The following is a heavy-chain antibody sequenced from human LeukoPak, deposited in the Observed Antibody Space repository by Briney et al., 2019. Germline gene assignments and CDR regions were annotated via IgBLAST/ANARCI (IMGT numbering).Heavy chain of an antibody. D-gene: IGHD2-15*01. Sequence: PGASLRLSCAASGFTFSSYGMSWVRQAPGKGLEWVSAISGSGGSTYYADSVKGRFTISRDNSKNTLYLQMNSLRAEDTAVYYCAKASTGYCSGGSCYSFDYWGQGTLVTVSS. CDR2: ISGSGGST. CDR3: AKASTGYCSGGSCYSFDY. CDR1: GFTFSSYG. J-gene: IGHJ4*02. V-gene: IGHV3-23*01.